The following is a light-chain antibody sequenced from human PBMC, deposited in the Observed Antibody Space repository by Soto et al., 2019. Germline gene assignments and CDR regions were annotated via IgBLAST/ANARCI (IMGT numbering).Light chain of an antibody. V-gene: IGLV2-14*03. CDR2: DVS. J-gene: IGLJ3*02. CDR3: GSYTSSSTLVL. Sequence: QSALTQPASVSGSPGQSITISCTGTSSDVGGYNYVSWYQQHPGKAPKLIIYDVSNRPSGISNRFSRSKSGNTASLTISGLQAEDEAGYYCGSYTSSSTLVLFGGGTKLTVL. CDR1: SSDVGGYNY.